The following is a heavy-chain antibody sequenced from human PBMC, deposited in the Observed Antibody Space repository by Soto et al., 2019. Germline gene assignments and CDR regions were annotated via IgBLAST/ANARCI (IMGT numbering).Heavy chain of an antibody. V-gene: IGHV4-31*03. J-gene: IGHJ4*02. CDR2: IYYSGST. CDR3: AKGVPAAPTPFDY. CDR1: GGSISSGGYY. Sequence: PSETLSLTCTVSGGSISSGGYYWSWIRQHPGKGLEWIGYIYYSGSTYYNPSLKSRVTISVDTSKNQFSLKLSSVTAADTAVYYCAKGVPAAPTPFDYWGQGTLVTVSS. D-gene: IGHD2-2*01.